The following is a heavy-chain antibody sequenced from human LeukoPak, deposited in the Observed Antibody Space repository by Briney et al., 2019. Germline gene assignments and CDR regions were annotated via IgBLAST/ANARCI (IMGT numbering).Heavy chain of an antibody. D-gene: IGHD5-12*01. CDR3: AKDLRDSGYDNYNWFDP. CDR1: GFTFSSYA. J-gene: IGHJ5*02. CDR2: ISGSGGST. V-gene: IGHV3-23*01. Sequence: GGSLRLSCAASGFTFSSYAMSWVRQAPGKGLEWVSAISGSGGSTYYADSVKGRFTISRDNSKNTLYLQMNSLRAEDTAVYYCAKDLRDSGYDNYNWFDPWGQGTLVTVSS.